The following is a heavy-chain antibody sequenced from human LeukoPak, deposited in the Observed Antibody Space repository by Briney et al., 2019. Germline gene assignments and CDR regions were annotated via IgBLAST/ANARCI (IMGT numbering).Heavy chain of an antibody. Sequence: GGSLRLSCAASGFTFSSFGMDWVRQAPGKGLEWVAVIWSDGSNKYYADSVKGRFAISRDNSKNTLYLQMNSLRAEDTAVYYCARDMTYYYGMDVWGQGTTVTVSS. CDR3: ARDMTYYYGMDV. CDR2: IWSDGSNK. CDR1: GFTFSSFG. D-gene: IGHD3-16*01. V-gene: IGHV3-33*01. J-gene: IGHJ6*02.